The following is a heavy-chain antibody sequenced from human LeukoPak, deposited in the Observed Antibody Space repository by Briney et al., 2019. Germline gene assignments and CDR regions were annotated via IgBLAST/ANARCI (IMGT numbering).Heavy chain of an antibody. D-gene: IGHD3-22*01. CDR2: ISAYNGNT. Sequence: ASVKVSCKASGYTFTSYGISWVRQAPGQGLEWMGWISAYNGNTTYAQKLQGRVTMTTDTSTSTAYMELRSLRSDDTAVYYCARDPVDGYYYDISGYSYWGQGTLVTVSS. CDR3: ARDPVDGYYYDISGYSY. J-gene: IGHJ4*02. CDR1: GYTFTSYG. V-gene: IGHV1-18*01.